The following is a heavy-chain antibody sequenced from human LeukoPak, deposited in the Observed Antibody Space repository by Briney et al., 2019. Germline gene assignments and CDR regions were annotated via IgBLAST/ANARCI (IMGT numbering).Heavy chain of an antibody. J-gene: IGHJ3*02. CDR3: ARTLMLRFLGYAFDI. V-gene: IGHV1-8*03. Sequence: GASVKVSCKASGYTFTSYDINWVRQATGQGLEWMGWMNPNSGNTGYAQKFQGRVTITRNTSISTAYMELSSLRSEDTAVYYCARTLMLRFLGYAFDIWGQGTMVTVSS. D-gene: IGHD3-3*01. CDR1: GYTFTSYD. CDR2: MNPNSGNT.